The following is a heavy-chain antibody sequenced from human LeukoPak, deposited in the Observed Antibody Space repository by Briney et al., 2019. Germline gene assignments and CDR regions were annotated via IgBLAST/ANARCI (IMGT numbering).Heavy chain of an antibody. J-gene: IGHJ4*02. CDR1: GFTFSSYA. D-gene: IGHD2-21*02. CDR2: ISYDGSNK. Sequence: GGSLRLSCAASGFTFSSYAMHWVRQAPGKGLEWVAVISYDGSNKYYADSVKGRFTIPRDNSKNTLYLQMNSLRAEDTAVYYCAREEHIVVVTAIAGEFDYWGQGTLVTVSS. CDR3: AREEHIVVVTAIAGEFDY. V-gene: IGHV3-30-3*01.